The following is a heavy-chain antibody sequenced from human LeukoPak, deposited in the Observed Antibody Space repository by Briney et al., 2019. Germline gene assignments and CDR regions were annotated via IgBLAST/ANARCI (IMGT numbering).Heavy chain of an antibody. CDR3: AKSHPAVTTTDWYFDL. CDR1: HDSFSSDY. V-gene: IGHV4-59*03. Sequence: SETLSLTCTASHDSFSSDYWSWIRQSPGKGLEWIGYISYSGETKYSPSLKRRVTISGDRSKNTFSLKMTPVTAADTAVYFCAKSHPAVTTTDWYFDLWGRGTLVTVSS. J-gene: IGHJ2*01. CDR2: ISYSGET. D-gene: IGHD4-17*01.